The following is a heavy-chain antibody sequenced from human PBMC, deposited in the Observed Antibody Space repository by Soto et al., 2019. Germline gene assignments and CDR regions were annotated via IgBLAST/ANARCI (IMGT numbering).Heavy chain of an antibody. D-gene: IGHD1-26*01. CDR2: ISYDGSNK. V-gene: IGHV3-30-3*01. J-gene: IGHJ5*02. CDR3: ARVRGELLGWFGP. Sequence: QVQLVESGGGVVQPGRSLRLSCAASGFTFSSYAMHWVRQAPGKGLEWVAVISYDGSNKYYADSVKGRFTISRDNSKNTLYLHMNSLRAEDTAVYYCARVRGELLGWFGPWGQGTLVTVSS. CDR1: GFTFSSYA.